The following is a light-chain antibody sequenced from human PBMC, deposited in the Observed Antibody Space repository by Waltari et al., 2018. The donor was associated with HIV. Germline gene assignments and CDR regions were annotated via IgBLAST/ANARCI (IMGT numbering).Light chain of an antibody. V-gene: IGKV1-9*01. CDR2: SAS. Sequence: DIQLTKSPSLLSASVGDRVTITCRASQGNNHFLACHQQKPGKAPKLLIYSASTLYSGVPSRFSGSGSGTEFTLTISSLQPDDFATYYCQQVNRSPLTFGGGTKVELK. J-gene: IGKJ4*01. CDR3: QQVNRSPLT. CDR1: QGNNHF.